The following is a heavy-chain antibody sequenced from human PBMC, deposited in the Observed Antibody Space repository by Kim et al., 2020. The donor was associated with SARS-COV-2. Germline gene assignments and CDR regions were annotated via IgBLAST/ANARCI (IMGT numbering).Heavy chain of an antibody. D-gene: IGHD4-17*01. CDR3: ARSRGDEPASYYGMDV. CDR1: GYTFTSYD. Sequence: ASVKVSCKASGYTFTSYDINWVRQATGQGLEWMGWMNPNSGNTGYAQKFQGRVTMTRNTSISTAYMELSSLRSEDTAVYYCARSRGDEPASYYGMDVWGQGTTVTVSS. J-gene: IGHJ6*02. CDR2: MNPNSGNT. V-gene: IGHV1-8*01.